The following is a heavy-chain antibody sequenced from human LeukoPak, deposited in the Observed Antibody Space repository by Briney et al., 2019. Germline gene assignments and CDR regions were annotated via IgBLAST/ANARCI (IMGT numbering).Heavy chain of an antibody. CDR3: ARVAAAGLYYFDY. V-gene: IGHV3-7*03. CDR2: IKQDGSEK. D-gene: IGHD6-13*01. J-gene: IGHJ4*02. CDR1: GFTFSSYW. Sequence: GGSLRLSCAASGFTFSSYWMSWVRQAPGKGLEWVANIKQDGSEKYYVDSVKGRFAISRDNAKNSLYPQMNSLRAEDTAVYYCARVAAAGLYYFDYWGQGTLVTVSS.